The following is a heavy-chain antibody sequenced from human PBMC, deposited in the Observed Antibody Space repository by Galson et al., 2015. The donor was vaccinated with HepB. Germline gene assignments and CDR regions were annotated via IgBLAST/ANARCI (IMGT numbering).Heavy chain of an antibody. CDR1: GFTFTSSA. V-gene: IGHV1-58*01. CDR3: AASYYDFWRGAGYFDY. Sequence: SVKVSCKASGFTFTSSAVQWVRQARGQRLEWIGWIVVGSGNTNYAQKFQERVTITRDMSTSTAYMELSSLRSEDTAVYYCAASYYDFWRGAGYFDYWGQGTLVTVSS. J-gene: IGHJ4*02. D-gene: IGHD3-3*01. CDR2: IVVGSGNT.